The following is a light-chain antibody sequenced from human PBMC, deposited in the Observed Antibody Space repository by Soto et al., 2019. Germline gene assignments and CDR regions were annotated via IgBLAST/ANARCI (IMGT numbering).Light chain of an antibody. V-gene: IGLV2-14*02. Sequence: QSVLTQPASVSGSPGQSITFSCTVASSDVGTYNLVSWYQQHPNKAPKFIIYEGSKRPSGVSNRFSGSQSGNTASLTISGLQAEDEADYYCSSYTTSSTPYVFGTGTKLTVL. CDR2: EGS. J-gene: IGLJ1*01. CDR1: SSDVGTYNL. CDR3: SSYTTSSTPYV.